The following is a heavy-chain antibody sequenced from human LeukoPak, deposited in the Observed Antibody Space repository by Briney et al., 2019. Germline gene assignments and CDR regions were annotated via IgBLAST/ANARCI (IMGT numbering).Heavy chain of an antibody. CDR2: INPYSGDT. D-gene: IGHD6-13*01. V-gene: IGHV1-2*06. J-gene: IGHJ4*02. CDR3: ARDQGSLTRSWYTGY. Sequence: ASVKVSCKASGYTFTGYHIHWVRQAPGQGLEWMGRINPYSGDTNFAQKFQGRVTMTRDTSITTAYMDLSSLTPNDTAVYFCARDQGSLTRSWYTGYWGQGTQVTVSS. CDR1: GYTFTGYH.